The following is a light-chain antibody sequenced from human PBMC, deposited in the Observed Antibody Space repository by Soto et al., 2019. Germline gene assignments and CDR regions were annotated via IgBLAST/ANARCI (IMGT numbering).Light chain of an antibody. CDR1: SSNVGGYNY. Sequence: QSALTQPRSVSGSPGQSVTISCTGTSSNVGGYNYVSWYQQYPGKAPKLMISDVNERPSGVPDRFSGSKSGNTASLTISGLQAEDEADYYCCSYAGAYTVLFGEGTKLTVL. V-gene: IGLV2-11*01. CDR3: CSYAGAYTVL. J-gene: IGLJ2*01. CDR2: DVN.